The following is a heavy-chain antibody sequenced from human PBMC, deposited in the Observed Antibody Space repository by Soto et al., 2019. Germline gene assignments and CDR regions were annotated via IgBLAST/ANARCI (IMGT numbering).Heavy chain of an antibody. Sequence: GGSLRLSCAASGFTFSSYAMSWVRQAPGKGLEWVSAISGSGGSTYYADSVKGRFTISRDNSKNTLYLQMNSLRAEDTAVYYCAKDGRGYCSSTSCSYDWDYYGQSGGFDYWGQGTLVTVSS. CDR1: GFTFSSYA. V-gene: IGHV3-23*01. J-gene: IGHJ4*02. CDR2: ISGSGGST. D-gene: IGHD2-2*01. CDR3: AKDGRGYCSSTSCSYDWDYYGQSGGFDY.